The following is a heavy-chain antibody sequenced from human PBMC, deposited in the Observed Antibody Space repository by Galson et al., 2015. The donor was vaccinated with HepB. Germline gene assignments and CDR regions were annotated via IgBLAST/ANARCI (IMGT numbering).Heavy chain of an antibody. CDR1: GFTFSSYS. CDR3: ARDLAMTTFGEGTFDI. V-gene: IGHV3-48*02. CDR2: ISSSSSTI. J-gene: IGHJ3*02. Sequence: SLRLSCAASGFTFSSYSMNWVRQAPGKGLEWVSYISSSSSTIYYADSVQGRFTISRDNAKNSLFLQMNSLRDEDTAVYYCARDLAMTTFGEGTFDIWGQGTMVTVSS. D-gene: IGHD3-10*02.